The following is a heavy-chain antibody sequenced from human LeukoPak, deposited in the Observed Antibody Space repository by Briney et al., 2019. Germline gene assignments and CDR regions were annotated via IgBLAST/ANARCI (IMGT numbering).Heavy chain of an antibody. D-gene: IGHD1-26*01. V-gene: IGHV1-24*01. CDR1: GYTLTELS. Sequence: ASVKVSCKVSGYTLTELSMHWVRQAPGKGLEWMGGFDPEDGETIYAQKFQGRVTMTEDTSTDTAYMELSSLRSEDTAVYYCATVRQELLHLGPTWYFDYWGQGTLVTASS. J-gene: IGHJ4*02. CDR2: FDPEDGET. CDR3: ATVRQELLHLGPTWYFDY.